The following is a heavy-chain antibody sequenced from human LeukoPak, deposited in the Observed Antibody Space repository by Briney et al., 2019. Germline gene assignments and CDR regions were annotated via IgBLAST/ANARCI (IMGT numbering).Heavy chain of an antibody. D-gene: IGHD3/OR15-3a*01. J-gene: IGHJ3*01. CDR2: INSGSSYM. Sequence: GGSLRLSCAASGFTFSSYSMNWVRQAPGKGLEWVSYINSGSSYMYYPDSVKGRFTISRDNAKNSLYLQMDSLRDEDTAVYYCAREEEDWGHNPFDAWGQGTVVAVSS. CDR1: GFTFSSYS. V-gene: IGHV3-48*02. CDR3: AREEEDWGHNPFDA.